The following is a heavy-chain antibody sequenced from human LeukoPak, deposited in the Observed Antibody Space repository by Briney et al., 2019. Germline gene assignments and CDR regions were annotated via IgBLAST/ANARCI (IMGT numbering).Heavy chain of an antibody. CDR2: INPSGGST. CDR3: AREPPYDFWSGYYPAGFDY. CDR1: GYTLTSYY. J-gene: IGHJ4*02. D-gene: IGHD3-3*01. V-gene: IGHV1-46*01. Sequence: ASVKVSCKASGYTLTSYYMHWVRQAPGQGLEWMGIINPSGGSTSYAQKFQGRVTMTRDTSTSTVYMELSSLRSEDTAVYYCAREPPYDFWSGYYPAGFDYWGQGTLVTVSS.